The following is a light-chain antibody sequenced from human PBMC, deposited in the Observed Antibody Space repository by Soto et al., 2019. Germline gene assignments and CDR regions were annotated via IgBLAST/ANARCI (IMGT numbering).Light chain of an antibody. J-gene: IGKJ3*01. CDR2: DAS. V-gene: IGKV3-11*01. Sequence: SYSPGTLSLSPGEIANLSRRASQSVSSYLAWYQQKPGQAPRLLIYDASNRATGIPARFSGSGSGTDFTLTISSLEPEDFAVYYCQQRSNWPRTFGPGAKVAI. CDR3: QQRSNWPRT. CDR1: QSVSSY.